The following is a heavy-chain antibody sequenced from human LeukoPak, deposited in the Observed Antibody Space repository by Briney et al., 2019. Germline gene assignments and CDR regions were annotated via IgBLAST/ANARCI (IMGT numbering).Heavy chain of an antibody. D-gene: IGHD3-10*01. CDR1: GFTFGDYG. V-gene: IGHV3-20*04. J-gene: IGHJ4*02. CDR2: INWNGGST. Sequence: PGGSLRLSCAASGFTFGDYGMSWVRQAPGKGLEWVSGINWNGGSTGYADSVKGRFTISRDNAKNSLYLQMNSLRAEDTALYYCARGDYYGSGSYFSPLGYWGQGTLVTVSS. CDR3: ARGDYYGSGSYFSPLGY.